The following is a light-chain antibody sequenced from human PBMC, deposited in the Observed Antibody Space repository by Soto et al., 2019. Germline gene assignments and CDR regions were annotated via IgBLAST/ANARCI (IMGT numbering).Light chain of an antibody. CDR1: QSIATSQ. CDR2: GAS. J-gene: IGKJ5*01. V-gene: IGKV3-15*01. Sequence: EMVLTQCPGTLSLSPGERATLFFRSSQSIATSQLAWYQQKPGQAPRLLIYGASTRATGIPARFSGTGYETDFNLTISGLQSEDSAVYFCQQYNNWPFSFGQGTRLEIK. CDR3: QQYNNWPFS.